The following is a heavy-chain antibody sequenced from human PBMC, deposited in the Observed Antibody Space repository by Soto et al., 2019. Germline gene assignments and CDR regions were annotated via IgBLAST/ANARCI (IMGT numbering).Heavy chain of an antibody. Sequence: QVQLVESGGGVVQPGRSLRLSCAASGFTFSSYAMHWVRQAPGKGLEWVAVISYDGSNKYYADSVKGRFTISRDNSKNTLYLQMNSLRAEDTAVYYCARVGALRWSDVWGQGTTVTVSS. CDR1: GFTFSSYA. V-gene: IGHV3-30-3*01. J-gene: IGHJ6*02. CDR2: ISYDGSNK. CDR3: ARVGALRWSDV. D-gene: IGHD3-10*01.